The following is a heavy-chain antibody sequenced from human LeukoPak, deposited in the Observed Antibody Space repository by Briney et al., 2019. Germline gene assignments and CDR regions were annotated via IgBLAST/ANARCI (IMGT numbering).Heavy chain of an antibody. CDR1: GFTFTNYA. D-gene: IGHD3-10*01. CDR3: ARDLYYYGSGNYVPGFPDY. V-gene: IGHV3-23*01. J-gene: IGHJ4*02. CDR2: IRISGGST. Sequence: GGSLRLSCAASGFTFTNYAMSWVRQAPGKGLEWVAAIRISGGSTYYAGSVKGRFTISRDDAKNSLYLQMNSLRAEDTAVYYCARDLYYYGSGNYVPGFPDYWGQGTLVTVSS.